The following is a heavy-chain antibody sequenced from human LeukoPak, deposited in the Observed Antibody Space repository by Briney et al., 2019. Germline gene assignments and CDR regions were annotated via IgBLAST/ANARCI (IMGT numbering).Heavy chain of an antibody. J-gene: IGHJ4*02. CDR1: GGSFSGYY. V-gene: IGHV4-34*01. D-gene: IGHD3-9*01. CDR3: ARGLYYDILTGFTWGYYFDY. Sequence: SETLSLTCAVYGGSFSGYYWSWMRQPPGKGLEWIGEISHSGSTNYNPSLKSRVTISVDTSKNQFSLKLSSVTAADTAVYYCARGLYYDILTGFTWGYYFDYWGQGTLVTVSS. CDR2: ISHSGST.